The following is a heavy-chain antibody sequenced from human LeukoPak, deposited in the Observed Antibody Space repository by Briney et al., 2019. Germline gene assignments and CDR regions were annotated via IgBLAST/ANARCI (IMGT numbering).Heavy chain of an antibody. CDR1: GSSTGEY. Sequence: ASVKVSCKASGSSTGEYVHWVRQAPGQGLEWLGWINPDTGGTNFAQKFQGRVTMAGDTSISTAYMELSRLTSDDTAVYYRARSPYDSGSYVSAPWGQGTQVTVSS. CDR3: ARSPYDSGSYVSAP. J-gene: IGHJ5*02. D-gene: IGHD3-10*01. CDR2: INPDTGGT. V-gene: IGHV1-2*02.